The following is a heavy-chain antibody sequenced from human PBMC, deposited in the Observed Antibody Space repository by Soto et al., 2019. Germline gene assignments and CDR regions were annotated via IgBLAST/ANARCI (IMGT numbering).Heavy chain of an antibody. Sequence: ASVKVSCKASGYTFTSYAMHWVRQAPGQRLEWMGWINAGNGNTKYSQKFQGRVTINRDTSASTAYMELSSLRSEDTAVYYCGRDIGYSSRGGYWGQGTLVTVS. CDR2: INAGNGNT. J-gene: IGHJ4*02. CDR3: GRDIGYSSRGGY. CDR1: GYTFTSYA. V-gene: IGHV1-3*01. D-gene: IGHD6-13*01.